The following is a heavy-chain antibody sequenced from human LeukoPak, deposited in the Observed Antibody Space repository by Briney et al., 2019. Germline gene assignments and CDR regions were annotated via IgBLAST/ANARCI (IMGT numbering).Heavy chain of an antibody. Sequence: SETLSLTCTVSGGSISSSSYYWGWIRQPPGKGLEWIGSIYYSGSTYYNPSLKSRVTISVDTSKNQFSLKLSSVTAADTAVYYCATFRDGYNWRYFDYWGQGTLVTVSS. CDR3: ATFRDGYNWRYFDY. J-gene: IGHJ4*02. D-gene: IGHD5-24*01. CDR1: GGSISSSSYY. V-gene: IGHV4-39*07. CDR2: IYYSGST.